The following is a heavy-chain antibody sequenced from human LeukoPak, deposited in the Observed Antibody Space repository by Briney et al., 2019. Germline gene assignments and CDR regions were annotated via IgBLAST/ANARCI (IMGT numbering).Heavy chain of an antibody. CDR3: AKDLGGSATTV. CDR1: GFTFEDHV. D-gene: IGHD2-2*01. Sequence: GGSLRLSCAASGFTFEDHVMHWVRQAPGKGLEWVSSISWSGDRVGYADAVKGRFTISRDNAKNSLFLQMNSLRVEDTALYYCAKDLGGSATTVWGQGTLVTVSS. CDR2: ISWSGDRV. J-gene: IGHJ4*02. V-gene: IGHV3-9*01.